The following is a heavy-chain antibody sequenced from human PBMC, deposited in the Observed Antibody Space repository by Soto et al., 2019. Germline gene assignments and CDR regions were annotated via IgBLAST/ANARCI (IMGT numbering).Heavy chain of an antibody. V-gene: IGHV1-69*02. Sequence: QVRLVKSGAGVKKPGSSVKVSGRASGGTLASFIITWVRRALGKGLEWRGRIIPILGIATSEQKFQGRVTITADKSTSTAYMELSSLRSEDTAVYYCAMEYCSSTSCYRDYWGQGTLVTVSS. D-gene: IGHD2-2*02. CDR3: AMEYCSSTSCYRDY. CDR2: IIPILGIA. J-gene: IGHJ4*02. CDR1: GGTLASFI.